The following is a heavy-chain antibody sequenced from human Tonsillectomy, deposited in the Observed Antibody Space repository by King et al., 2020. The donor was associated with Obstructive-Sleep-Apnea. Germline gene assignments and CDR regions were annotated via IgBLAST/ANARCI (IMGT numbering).Heavy chain of an antibody. CDR3: ARLETSVYSGYGGYFDN. CDR1: GYRFSSSW. Sequence: VQLVESGAEVKKPGESLKISCKGSGYRFSSSWIGWVRQMPGKGLEWMGIIYPADSDTRYSPSFPAQVTISADKSTSTAYVQWASLKASDTAMYYCARLETSVYSGYGGYFDNWGQGTLVTVSS. CDR2: IYPADSDT. V-gene: IGHV5-51*01. J-gene: IGHJ4*02. D-gene: IGHD5-12*01.